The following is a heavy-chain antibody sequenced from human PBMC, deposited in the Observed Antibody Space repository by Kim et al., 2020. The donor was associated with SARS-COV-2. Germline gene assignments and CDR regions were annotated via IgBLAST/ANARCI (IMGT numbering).Heavy chain of an antibody. J-gene: IGHJ6*02. CDR2: IIPIFGTA. Sequence: SVKVSCKASGGTFSSYAISWVRQAPGQGLEWMGGIIPIFGTANHAQKFQGRVTITADESTSTAYMELSSLRSEDTAVYYCARDLRYYYYYGMDVWGQGTTVTVSS. V-gene: IGHV1-69*13. CDR3: ARDLRYYYYYGMDV. CDR1: GGTFSSYA.